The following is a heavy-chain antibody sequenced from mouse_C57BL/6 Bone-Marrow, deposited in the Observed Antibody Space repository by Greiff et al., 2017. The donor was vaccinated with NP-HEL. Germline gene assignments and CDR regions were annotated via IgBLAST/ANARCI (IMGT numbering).Heavy chain of an antibody. V-gene: IGHV1-82*01. CDR3: APITTVVEGNYFDY. J-gene: IGHJ2*01. CDR1: GYAFSSSW. Sequence: QVQLQQSGPELVKPGASVKISCKASGYAFSSSWMNWVKQRPGKGLEWIGRIYPGDGDTNYNGKFKGKATLTADKSSSTAYMQLSSLTSEDSAVYFCAPITTVVEGNYFDYWGQGTTLTVSS. D-gene: IGHD1-1*01. CDR2: IYPGDGDT.